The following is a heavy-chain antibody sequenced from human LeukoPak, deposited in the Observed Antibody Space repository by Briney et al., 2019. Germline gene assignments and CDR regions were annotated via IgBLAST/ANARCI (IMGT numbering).Heavy chain of an antibody. J-gene: IGHJ4*02. Sequence: GGSLRLSCAASGFTFSSYAMSWVRQAPGKGLEGVSAISGSGGSTYYADSVKGRFTISRDNSKNTLYLQMNSLRAEDTAVYYCAKGGYKSMDFDYWGQGTLVTVSS. CDR2: ISGSGGST. CDR1: GFTFSSYA. V-gene: IGHV3-23*01. CDR3: AKGGYKSMDFDY. D-gene: IGHD5-24*01.